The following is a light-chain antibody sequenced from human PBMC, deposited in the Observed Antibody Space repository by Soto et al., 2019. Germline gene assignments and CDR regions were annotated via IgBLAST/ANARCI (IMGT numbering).Light chain of an antibody. J-gene: IGLJ1*01. CDR1: SSDVGSYNF. V-gene: IGLV2-23*01. CDR3: CSYAGSSTYV. Sequence: QSALTQPASVSGSPGQSITISCTGTSSDVGSYNFVSWYQQHPGKAPKFMIYEATKRPSGVSNRFSGSKSGNTASLTISGLQAEDEADYYCCSYAGSSTYVFGTGTKLTVL. CDR2: EAT.